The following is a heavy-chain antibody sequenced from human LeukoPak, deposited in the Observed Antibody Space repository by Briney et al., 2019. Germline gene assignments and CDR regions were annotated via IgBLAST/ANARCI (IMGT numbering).Heavy chain of an antibody. J-gene: IGHJ6*04. D-gene: IGHD3-10*01. CDR1: GGTFSSYA. V-gene: IGHV1-69*13. CDR2: IIPIFGTA. Sequence: EASVTVSCKASGGTFSSYAISWVRQAPGQGLEWMGGIIPIFGTANYAQKFQGRVTITADESTSTAYMELSSLRSEDTAVYYCARDFEYYYGSGSLYYYYGMDVWGKGTTVTVSS. CDR3: ARDFEYYYGSGSLYYYYGMDV.